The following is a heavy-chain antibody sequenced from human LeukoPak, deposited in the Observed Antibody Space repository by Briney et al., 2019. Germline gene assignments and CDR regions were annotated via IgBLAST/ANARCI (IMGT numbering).Heavy chain of an antibody. CDR3: ARLDIVVVPAAILGWFDP. J-gene: IGHJ5*02. D-gene: IGHD2-2*01. CDR1: GGSFSGYY. V-gene: IGHV4-34*01. Sequence: PSETLSLTCAVYGGSFSGYYWGWIRQPPGKGLEWIGDINHSGSTNYNPSPKSRVTISVDTSKNQFSLKLSSVTAADTAVYYCARLDIVVVPAAILGWFDPWGQGTLVTDSS. CDR2: INHSGST.